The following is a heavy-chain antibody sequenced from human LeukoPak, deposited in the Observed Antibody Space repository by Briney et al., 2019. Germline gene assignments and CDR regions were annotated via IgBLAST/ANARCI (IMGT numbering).Heavy chain of an antibody. Sequence: SETLSLTCAVYGGSFSGYYWSWIRQPPGKGLEWIGEINHSGSTNYNPSLKSRVTISVDTSKNQFSLKLSSVTAADTAVYYCARDSDRWFDPWGQGTLVTVSS. J-gene: IGHJ5*02. CDR3: ARDSDRWFDP. CDR2: INHSGST. CDR1: GGSFSGYY. V-gene: IGHV4-34*01. D-gene: IGHD1-14*01.